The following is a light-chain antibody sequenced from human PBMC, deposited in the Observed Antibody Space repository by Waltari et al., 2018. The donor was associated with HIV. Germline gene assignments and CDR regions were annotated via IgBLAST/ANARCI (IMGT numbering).Light chain of an antibody. CDR3: CSYVGTNSWV. Sequence: QSALTQPRSVSKSLGQTVTISCPGNSSNNGDYSYVSWYRQNTKRAPKPIIFDVNKRPSGVPSRFSGSQSGNTASLTISGLRADDEADYYCCSYVGTNSWVFGGGTRLTVL. V-gene: IGLV2-11*01. CDR2: DVN. J-gene: IGLJ3*02. CDR1: SSNNGDYSY.